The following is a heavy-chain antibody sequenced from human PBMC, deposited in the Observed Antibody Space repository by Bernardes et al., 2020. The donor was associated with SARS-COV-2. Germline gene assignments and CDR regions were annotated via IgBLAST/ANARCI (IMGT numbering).Heavy chain of an antibody. CDR1: GGSISSYY. D-gene: IGHD7-27*01. J-gene: IGHJ4*02. CDR3: ARRLPTGDFDY. Sequence: SDTLSLTCTVSGGSISSYYWSWIRQPPGKALEWIGYIYYSGSTNYNPSLKSRVTISVETSKNQFSLKLSSVTAADTAVYYCARRLPTGDFDYWGQGTLVTVSS. V-gene: IGHV4-59*07. CDR2: IYYSGST.